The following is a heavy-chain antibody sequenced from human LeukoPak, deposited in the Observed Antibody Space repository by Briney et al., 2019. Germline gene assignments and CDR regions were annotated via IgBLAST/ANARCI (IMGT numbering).Heavy chain of an antibody. Sequence: SVKVSCKASGGTFSSYAISWVRQAPGQGLEWMGRIIPILGTANYAQKFQGRVTITTDESTSTAYMELSSLRSEDTAVYYCASLPARVVILRDYYYYMDVWGKGTTVTVSS. D-gene: IGHD3-22*01. CDR1: GGTFSSYA. CDR2: IIPILGTA. CDR3: ASLPARVVILRDYYYYMDV. V-gene: IGHV1-69*11. J-gene: IGHJ6*03.